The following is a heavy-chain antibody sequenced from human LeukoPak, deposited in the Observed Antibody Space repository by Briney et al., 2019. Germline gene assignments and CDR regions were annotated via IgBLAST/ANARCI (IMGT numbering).Heavy chain of an antibody. CDR3: AREIVATIGGAFDI. D-gene: IGHD5-12*01. CDR2: FNPHSGGT. J-gene: IGHJ3*02. CDR1: GYTFSYYY. Sequence: ASVKVSCKASGYTFSYYYLHWVRQAPGHGLEWMGWFNPHSGGTHYAQKFQGRVTMTRDTSISTAYMELSSLRSDDTAVYFCAREIVATIGGAFDIWGQGTMVTVSS. V-gene: IGHV1-2*02.